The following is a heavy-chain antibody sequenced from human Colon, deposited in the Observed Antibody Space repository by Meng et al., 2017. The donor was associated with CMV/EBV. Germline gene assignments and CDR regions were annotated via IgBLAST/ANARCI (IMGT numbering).Heavy chain of an antibody. CDR3: ARSGTYCSNTACYAFDT. J-gene: IGHJ4*02. D-gene: IGHD2-2*01. V-gene: IGHV4-59*11. CDR1: GASMGRHS. Sequence: SETLSLTCSVSGASMGRHSWNWVRLTPGKGLEWLAHVHQSGTTDYSPSLKSRLTASVDTSKRQFSLHLNSVTAADTAVYFCARSGTYCSNTACYAFDTWGQGTPVTVSS. CDR2: VHQSGTT.